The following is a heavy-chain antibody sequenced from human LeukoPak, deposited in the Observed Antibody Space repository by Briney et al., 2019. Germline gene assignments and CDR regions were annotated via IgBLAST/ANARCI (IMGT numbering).Heavy chain of an antibody. CDR3: ARGTAYYDSSGIAGY. V-gene: IGHV4-59*01. Sequence: SETLSLTCTVSGGSISSYYWSWIRQPPGKGLEWIGYIYYSGSTNYNPSLKSRVTISVDTSKNQFSLKLSSVTAADPAVYSCARGTAYYDSSGIAGYWGQGTLVTVSS. D-gene: IGHD3-22*01. CDR2: IYYSGST. J-gene: IGHJ4*02. CDR1: GGSISSYY.